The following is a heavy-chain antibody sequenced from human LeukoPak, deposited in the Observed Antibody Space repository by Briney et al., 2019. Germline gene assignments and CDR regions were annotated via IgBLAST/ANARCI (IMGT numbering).Heavy chain of an antibody. CDR3: AKAHARGVRFYYFDY. J-gene: IGHJ4*02. D-gene: IGHD3-3*01. V-gene: IGHV3-23*01. Sequence: GGSLRLSCAASGFTVSSNYMSWVRQAPGKGLEWVSAISGSGGSTYYADSVKGRFTISRDNSKNTLYLQMNSLRAEDTAVYYCAKAHARGVRFYYFDYWGQGTLVTVSS. CDR2: ISGSGGST. CDR1: GFTVSSNY.